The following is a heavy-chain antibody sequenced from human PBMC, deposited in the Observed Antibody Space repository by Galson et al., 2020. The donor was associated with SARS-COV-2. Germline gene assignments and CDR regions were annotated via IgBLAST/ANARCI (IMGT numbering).Heavy chain of an antibody. J-gene: IGHJ4*02. CDR2: IYYSGST. V-gene: IGHV4-31*03. CDR3: ARDDFWSGPFDY. D-gene: IGHD3-3*01. CDR1: AGSISSGGYY. Sequence: SETLSLTCTVSAGSISSGGYYWSWIRQHPGKGLEGIGHIYYSGSTYYNPSLKSRVTISVDTSKNQFSLKLSSVTAADTAVYYCARDDFWSGPFDYWGQGTLVTVSS.